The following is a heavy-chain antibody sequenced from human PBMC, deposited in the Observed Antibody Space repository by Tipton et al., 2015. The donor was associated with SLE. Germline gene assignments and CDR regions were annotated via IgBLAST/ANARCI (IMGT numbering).Heavy chain of an antibody. CDR2: IKQDGSEK. V-gene: IGHV3-7*03. CDR3: ASRLGYCSSTSCYLDWCFDL. CDR1: GFTFSSYW. D-gene: IGHD2-2*01. J-gene: IGHJ2*01. Sequence: LSLTCAASGFTFSSYWMSWVRQAPGKGLEWVANIKQDGSEKYYVDSVKGRFTISRDNAKNSLYLQMNSLRAEDTAVYYCASRLGYCSSTSCYLDWCFDLWGRGTLVTVSS.